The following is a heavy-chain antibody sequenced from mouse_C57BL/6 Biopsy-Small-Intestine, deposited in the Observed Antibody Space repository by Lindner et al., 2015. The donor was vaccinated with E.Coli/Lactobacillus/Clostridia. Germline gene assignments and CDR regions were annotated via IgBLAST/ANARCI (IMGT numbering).Heavy chain of an antibody. CDR2: IYPGDGDT. J-gene: IGHJ3*01. Sequence: VQLQESGAELVRPGTSVKVSCKASGYAFTNYLIEWIKQRPGKGLEWIGQIYPGDGDTNYNGKFKGKATLTADKPSSTAYMQLSSLTSEDSAVYFCARGTGSHFDYWGQGTLVTVSA. D-gene: IGHD4-1*01. CDR3: ARGTGSHFDY. CDR1: GYAFTNYL. V-gene: IGHV1-54*01.